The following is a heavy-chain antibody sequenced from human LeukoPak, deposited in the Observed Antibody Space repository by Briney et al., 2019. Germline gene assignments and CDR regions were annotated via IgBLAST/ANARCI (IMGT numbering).Heavy chain of an antibody. J-gene: IGHJ4*02. CDR2: IYTSGST. CDR3: ARDRGWELPSFFDY. Sequence: SETLSLTCTVSGGSISSGSYYWSWIRQPAGKGLEWIGRIYTSGSTNYNPSLKSRVTISVDTSKNQFSLKLSYVTAADTAVYYCARDRGWELPSFFDYWGQGTLVTVSS. CDR1: GGSISSGSYY. V-gene: IGHV4-61*02. D-gene: IGHD1-26*01.